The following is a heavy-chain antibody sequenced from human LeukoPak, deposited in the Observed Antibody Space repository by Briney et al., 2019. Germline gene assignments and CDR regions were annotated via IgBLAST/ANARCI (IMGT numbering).Heavy chain of an antibody. J-gene: IGHJ4*02. V-gene: IGHV3-74*01. D-gene: IGHD1-26*01. CDR2: INSDGSST. CDR1: GFTFISYW. Sequence: GGSLRLSCAASGFTFISYWMHWVRQAPGKGLVWVSRINSDGSSTSYADSVKGRFTISRDNAKNTLYLQMNSLRAEDTAVYYCARGYSGTYRIDYWGQGTLVTVFS. CDR3: ARGYSGTYRIDY.